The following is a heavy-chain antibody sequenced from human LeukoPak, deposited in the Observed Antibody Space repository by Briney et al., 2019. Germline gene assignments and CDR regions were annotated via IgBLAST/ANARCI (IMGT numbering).Heavy chain of an antibody. J-gene: IGHJ4*02. V-gene: IGHV3-30-3*01. Sequence: GGSLRLSCAASGFAFSSYAMHWVRQGPGKGLEWVALVSYDGGSKYYADSVKGRITISRDNSKNTLHLQMNSLRTEDTAVYYCARVKGGIAAAGNYFDYWGQGTLVTVSP. CDR1: GFAFSSYA. CDR3: ARVKGGIAAAGNYFDY. CDR2: VSYDGGSK. D-gene: IGHD6-13*01.